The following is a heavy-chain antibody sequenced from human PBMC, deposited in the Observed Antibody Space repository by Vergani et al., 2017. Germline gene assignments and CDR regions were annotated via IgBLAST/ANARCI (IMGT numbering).Heavy chain of an antibody. Sequence: EAQLVQSGAEVKKPGESLKISCKGSGYSFTSYWIVWVRQMPGKGLVWMGIIYPGDSDTRYSPSFQGEVTISADKSISTAYLQWSRLKASDTAMYYCARRHCSSTSCYYYYFDYWGQGTLVTVSS. CDR3: ARRHCSSTSCYYYYFDY. J-gene: IGHJ4*02. D-gene: IGHD2-2*01. CDR1: GYSFTSYW. CDR2: IYPGDSDT. V-gene: IGHV5-51*03.